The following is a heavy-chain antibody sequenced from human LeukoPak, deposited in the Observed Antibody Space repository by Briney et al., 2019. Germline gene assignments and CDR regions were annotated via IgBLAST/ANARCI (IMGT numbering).Heavy chain of an antibody. V-gene: IGHV3-66*01. Sequence: GGSLRLSCAASGFTVSSNYMSWVRQAPGKGLEWVSVIYSGGSTYYADSAKGRFTISRDNSKNTLYLQMNSLRAEDTAVYYCAGESMATISFGDYWGQGTLVTVSS. CDR2: IYSGGST. D-gene: IGHD5-12*01. CDR3: AGESMATISFGDY. CDR1: GFTVSSNY. J-gene: IGHJ4*02.